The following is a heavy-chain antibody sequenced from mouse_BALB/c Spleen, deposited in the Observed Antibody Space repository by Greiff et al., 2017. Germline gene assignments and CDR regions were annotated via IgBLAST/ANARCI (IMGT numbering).Heavy chain of an antibody. CDR2: IHPSDSET. V-gene: IGHV1-74*01. CDR1: GYSFTSYW. CDR3: AEAGGYYYFDF. J-gene: IGHJ2*01. D-gene: IGHD3-2*02. Sequence: QVQLKQPGAELVRPGASVKLSCKASGYSFTSYWMNWVKQRPGQGLEWIGMIHPSDSETRLNQKFKDKATLTVDKSSSTAYMQLISPTSEDSAVVYCAEAGGYYYFDFWGEGTTLTVSS.